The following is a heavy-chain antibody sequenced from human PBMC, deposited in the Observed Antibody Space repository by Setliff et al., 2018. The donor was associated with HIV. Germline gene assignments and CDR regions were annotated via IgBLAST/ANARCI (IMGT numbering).Heavy chain of an antibody. V-gene: IGHV1-18*04. CDR1: GDTLTGHY. J-gene: IGHJ5*02. D-gene: IGHD4-17*01. CDR3: ASSVDNYGDNRWFDP. Sequence: ASVKVSCKASGDTLTGHYIHWVRQAPGQGLEWMGWISAYNGNTNYAQNFQGRVTMTTDTSTSTVYMELRSLRSDDTAVYYCASSVDNYGDNRWFDPWGQGTLVTVSS. CDR2: ISAYNGNT.